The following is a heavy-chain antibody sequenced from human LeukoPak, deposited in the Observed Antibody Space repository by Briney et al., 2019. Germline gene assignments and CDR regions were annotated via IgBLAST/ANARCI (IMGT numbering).Heavy chain of an antibody. V-gene: IGHV3-11*01. CDR3: AGVFNWNYFDY. Sequence: GGSLRLSYAASGFTFSDYYMSWIRQPPGKEREWVSYISSSGSTIYYADSVQGRFTISRDNAKNSLYLQMNSLRAEDTAVYYCAGVFNWNYFDYWGQGTLVTVSS. CDR2: ISSSGSTI. J-gene: IGHJ4*02. D-gene: IGHD1-20*01. CDR1: GFTFSDYY.